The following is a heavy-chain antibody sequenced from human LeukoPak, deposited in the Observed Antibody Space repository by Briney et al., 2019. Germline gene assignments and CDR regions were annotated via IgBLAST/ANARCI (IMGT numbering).Heavy chain of an antibody. CDR1: GFTFSSYA. D-gene: IGHD3-22*01. J-gene: IGHJ4*02. Sequence: PGGSLRLSYAASGFTFSSYAMSWVRQAPGKGLEWVSAISGSGGSTYYADSVKGRFTISRDNSKNTLYLQMNSLRAEDTAVYYCAKDRSVTMIVVVTRGGFDYWGQGTLVTVSS. V-gene: IGHV3-23*01. CDR2: ISGSGGST. CDR3: AKDRSVTMIVVVTRGGFDY.